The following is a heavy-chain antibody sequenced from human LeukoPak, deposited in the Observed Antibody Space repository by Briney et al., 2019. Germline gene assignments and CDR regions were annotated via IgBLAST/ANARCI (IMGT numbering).Heavy chain of an antibody. D-gene: IGHD1-26*01. V-gene: IGHV3-72*01. J-gene: IGHJ3*02. CDR1: GFIFSDHY. CDR3: ASPVGATTVRAFDI. CDR2: TRNEANIYTT. Sequence: GGSLRLSCAASGFIFSDHYMDWVRQAPGKGLEWVGRTRNEANIYTTKYAASVKGRFTISRDDSKNSLYLQMNSLKTEDTAVYYCASPVGATTVRAFDIWGQGTMDTVSS.